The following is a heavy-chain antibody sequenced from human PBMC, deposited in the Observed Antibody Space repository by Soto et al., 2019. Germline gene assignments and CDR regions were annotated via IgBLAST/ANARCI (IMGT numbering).Heavy chain of an antibody. CDR1: GYTFSDYY. CDR3: AREPATAKPEGVDF. Sequence: ASVKVSCKASGYTFSDYYIHWVRQAPGQGLEWMGWINPNSGDTKYAPKFQGGVTMTRDTSITTAYMELSRLRSGDTAVYYCAREPATAKPEGVDFWGQGTLVTVSS. CDR2: INPNSGDT. D-gene: IGHD1-1*01. V-gene: IGHV1-2*02. J-gene: IGHJ4*02.